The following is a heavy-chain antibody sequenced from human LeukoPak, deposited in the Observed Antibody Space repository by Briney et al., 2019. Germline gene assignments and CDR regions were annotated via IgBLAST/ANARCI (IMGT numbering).Heavy chain of an antibody. V-gene: IGHV3-30-3*01. D-gene: IGHD2-2*01. Sequence: GGSLRLSRAASGFTFSSYAMHWVRQAPGKGLEWVAVISYDGSNKYYADSVKGRFTISRDNSKNTLYLQMNSLRAEDTAVYYCARGGDCSSTKCHFDYWGQGTLVTVSS. CDR3: ARGGDCSSTKCHFDY. CDR2: ISYDGSNK. J-gene: IGHJ4*02. CDR1: GFTFSSYA.